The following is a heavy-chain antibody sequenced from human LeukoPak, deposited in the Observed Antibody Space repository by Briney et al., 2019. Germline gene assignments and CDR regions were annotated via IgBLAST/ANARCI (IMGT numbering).Heavy chain of an antibody. CDR3: AREQRGAAAGMIWFDP. J-gene: IGHJ5*02. CDR2: INHSGST. CDR1: GGSFSGYY. V-gene: IGHV4-34*01. D-gene: IGHD6-13*01. Sequence: YPSETLSLTCAVYGGSFSGYYWSWIRQPPGKGLEWIGEINHSGSTNYNPSLKSRVNIAVDTSKNQFSLKLSSVTAADTAVYYCAREQRGAAAGMIWFDPWGQGTLVTVSS.